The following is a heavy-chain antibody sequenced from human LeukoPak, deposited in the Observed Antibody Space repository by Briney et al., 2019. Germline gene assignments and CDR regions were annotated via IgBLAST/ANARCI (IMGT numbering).Heavy chain of an antibody. V-gene: IGHV3-33*08. CDR1: GFTFSSYS. J-gene: IGHJ4*02. CDR2: IWYDGSNK. D-gene: IGHD4-17*01. Sequence: PGGSLRLSCAASGFTFSSYSMNWVRQAPGKGLEWVAVIWYDGSNKYYADSVKGRFTISRDNSKNTLYLQMNSLRAEDTAVYYCARGPATVTTSSETDFDYWGQGTLVTVSS. CDR3: ARGPATVTTSSETDFDY.